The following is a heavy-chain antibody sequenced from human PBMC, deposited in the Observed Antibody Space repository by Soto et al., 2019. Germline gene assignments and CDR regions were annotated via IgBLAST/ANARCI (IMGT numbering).Heavy chain of an antibody. CDR3: ATADLAAAGSFDY. V-gene: IGHV4-31*03. D-gene: IGHD6-13*01. CDR1: GGSISSGGYY. Sequence: SETLSLTCTVSGGSISSGGYYWSWIRQHPGKGLEWIGYIYYSGSTYYNPSLKSRVTISVDTSKNQFSLKLSSVTAADTAVYYCATADLAAAGSFDYWGQGTLVTVSS. J-gene: IGHJ4*02. CDR2: IYYSGST.